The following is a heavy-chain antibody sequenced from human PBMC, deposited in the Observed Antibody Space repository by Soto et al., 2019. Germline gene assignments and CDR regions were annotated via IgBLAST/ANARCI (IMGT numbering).Heavy chain of an antibody. Sequence: PGGSLRLSCFVSGVIFSNNGMHWVRQTPGKGLEWVAFMSYDGSDTFYADSVKGRFTISRDNSKNTLFLHMSNLRAEDTAMYYCTIVRVADSALDHWGQGTLVTVSS. D-gene: IGHD3-10*02. CDR1: GVIFSNNG. CDR2: MSYDGSDT. J-gene: IGHJ4*02. CDR3: TIVRVADSALDH. V-gene: IGHV3-30*02.